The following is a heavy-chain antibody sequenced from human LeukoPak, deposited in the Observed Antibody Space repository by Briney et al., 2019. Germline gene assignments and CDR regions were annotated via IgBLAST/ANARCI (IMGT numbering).Heavy chain of an antibody. D-gene: IGHD3-3*01. CDR3: ARERWSLYSNDYYYYGLDV. CDR2: IKQDGSEK. V-gene: IGHV3-7*01. J-gene: IGHJ6*02. CDR1: GFTFSSYS. Sequence: GGSLRLSCAASGFTFSSYSMNWVRQAPGKGLEWVAHIKQDGSEKNYVDSVKGRFTISRDNAKNSLYLQMNSLRAEDTAVYYCARERWSLYSNDYYYYGLDVWGRGTTVTVSS.